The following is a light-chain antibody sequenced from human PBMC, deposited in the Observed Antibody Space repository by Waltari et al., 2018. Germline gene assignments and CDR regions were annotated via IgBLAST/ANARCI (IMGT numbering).Light chain of an antibody. CDR2: AAS. Sequence: RVTITCRASQGIRNDLGWYQQKPGKVPKLLIYAASRLQSGVPSRFSGSGSGTDFTLTISSLQPEDFATYYCLQDYSYPRTFGQGTKVEI. V-gene: IGKV1-6*01. J-gene: IGKJ1*01. CDR3: LQDYSYPRT. CDR1: QGIRND.